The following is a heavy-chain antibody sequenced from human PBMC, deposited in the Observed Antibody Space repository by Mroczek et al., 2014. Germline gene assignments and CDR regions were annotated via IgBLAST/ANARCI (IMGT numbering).Heavy chain of an antibody. CDR2: ISYDGSNK. D-gene: IGHD3-22*01. J-gene: IGHJ4*02. V-gene: IGHV3-30*18. CDR1: GFTFSSYG. CDR3: AKDPDSGYHDPTPDYFDY. Sequence: QVQLVQSGGGVVQPGRSLRLSCAASGFTFSSYGMHWVRQAPGKGLEWVAVISYDGSNKYYADSVKGRFTISRDNSKNTLYLQMNSLRAEDTAVYYCAKDPDSGYHDPTPDYFDYWGQGTPGHRL.